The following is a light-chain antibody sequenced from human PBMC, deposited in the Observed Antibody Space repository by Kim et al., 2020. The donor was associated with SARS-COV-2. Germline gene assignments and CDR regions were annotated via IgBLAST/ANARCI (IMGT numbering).Light chain of an antibody. Sequence: QSALTQPPSASGSPGQSVAISCTGTSNDVGGYNYVSWYQQHPGKAPKLMIYEVNKRPSGVPDRFSGSKSDNTASLTVSGLQAEDEADYYCSSYGGRNNLVFGGGTQLTVL. CDR1: SNDVGGYNY. CDR2: EVN. CDR3: SSYGGRNNLV. V-gene: IGLV2-8*01. J-gene: IGLJ2*01.